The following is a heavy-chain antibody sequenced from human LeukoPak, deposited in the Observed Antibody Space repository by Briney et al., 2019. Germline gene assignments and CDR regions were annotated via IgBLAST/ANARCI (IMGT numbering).Heavy chain of an antibody. D-gene: IGHD5-12*01. V-gene: IGHV3-48*01. J-gene: IGHJ4*02. CDR1: GFTFSHYS. CDR2: IDPSSGTK. CDR3: AREKYTGYADFDY. Sequence: GGSLRLSCAASGFTFSHYSMNWVRQAPGKGLEWISYIDPSSGTKKYADSVKGRVTISRDNAKNSLYLQMGSLRADDTAVYYCAREKYTGYADFDYWGQGTLVTVPS.